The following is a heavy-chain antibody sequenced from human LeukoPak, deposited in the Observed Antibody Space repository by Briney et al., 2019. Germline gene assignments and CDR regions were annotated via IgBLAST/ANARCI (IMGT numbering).Heavy chain of an antibody. D-gene: IGHD6-19*01. CDR2: IYYSGST. V-gene: IGHV4-59*01. Sequence: PSETLSLTCTVSGGSISSYYWSWIRQPPGKGLEWIGYIYYSGSTNYNPSLKSRVTISVDTSKNQFSLKLSSVTAADTAVHYCARALGPGIAVAWGQGTLVTVSS. CDR3: ARALGPGIAVA. CDR1: GGSISSYY. J-gene: IGHJ5*02.